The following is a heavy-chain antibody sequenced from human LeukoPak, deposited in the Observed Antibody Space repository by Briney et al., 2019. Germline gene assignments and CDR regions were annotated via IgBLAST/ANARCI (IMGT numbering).Heavy chain of an antibody. CDR3: ARVPRSYHWHDLPGTRTVYNWFDP. V-gene: IGHV7-4-1*02. CDR2: INTNTGNP. Sequence: GRSVKVSLTASGYTFTIYAMSGVRQAPGQGLEWVRGINTNTGNPTYAQGFTGLFGFHWDTSVSTAYLQISNLQAQDTAVYYCARVPRSYHWHDLPGTRTVYNWFDPWGQGTLVTVSS. CDR1: GYTFTIYA. J-gene: IGHJ5*02. D-gene: IGHD1-1*01.